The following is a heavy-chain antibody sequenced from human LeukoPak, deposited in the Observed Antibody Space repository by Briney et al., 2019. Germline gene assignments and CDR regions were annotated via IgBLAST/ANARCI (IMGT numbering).Heavy chain of an antibody. J-gene: IGHJ4*02. CDR2: ISYTGST. V-gene: IGHV4-59*01. D-gene: IGHD4-11*01. CDR1: GGSISSYY. CDR3: ARALTTTTTPFDY. Sequence: SETLSLTCTVSGGSISSYYWSWIRQPPGKGLEWIGYISYTGSTNYNPSLKSRVTISADTSNNQFSLKLSSVTAADTAVYYCARALTTTTTPFDYWGQGTLVTVSS.